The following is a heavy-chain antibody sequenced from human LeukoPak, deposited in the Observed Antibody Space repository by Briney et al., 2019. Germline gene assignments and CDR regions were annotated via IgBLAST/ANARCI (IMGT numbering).Heavy chain of an antibody. D-gene: IGHD3-9*01. J-gene: IGHJ3*02. CDR3: ARGKVLRYFDWLFDAFDI. CDR2: IYTSGST. Sequence: SETLSLTCAVSGGSINSYYWSWIRQPAGKGLEWIGRIYTSGSTNYNPSLKSRVTISVDTSKNQFSLKLSSVTAADTAVYYCARGKVLRYFDWLFDAFDIWGQGTMVTVSS. V-gene: IGHV4-4*07. CDR1: GGSINSYY.